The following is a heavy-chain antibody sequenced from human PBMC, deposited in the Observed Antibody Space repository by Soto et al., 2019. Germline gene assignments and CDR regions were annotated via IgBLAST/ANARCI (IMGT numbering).Heavy chain of an antibody. J-gene: IGHJ4*02. D-gene: IGHD6-6*01. CDR2: IRSKANSYAT. V-gene: IGHV3-73*01. Sequence: GGSLRLSCAASGFTFSGSAMHWVRQASGKGLEWVGRIRSKANSYATAYAASVKGRFTISRDDSKNTAYLQMNSLKTEDTAVYYCTRRDSSSSTWGQGTLVTAPQ. CDR3: TRRDSSSST. CDR1: GFTFSGSA.